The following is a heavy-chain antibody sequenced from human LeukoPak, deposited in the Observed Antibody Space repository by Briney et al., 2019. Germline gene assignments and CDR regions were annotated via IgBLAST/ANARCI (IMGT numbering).Heavy chain of an antibody. D-gene: IGHD3-22*01. J-gene: IGHJ4*02. CDR2: INWNGGST. V-gene: IGHV3-20*04. Sequence: GGSLRLSCAASGFTFDDYGMSWVRQAPGKGLEWVSDINWNGGSTGYADSVKGRFTISRDNAKNSLYLQMNSLRAEDTALYYCARDLSVTYYYDSSGNPDYWGQGTLVTVSS. CDR3: ARDLSVTYYYDSSGNPDY. CDR1: GFTFDDYG.